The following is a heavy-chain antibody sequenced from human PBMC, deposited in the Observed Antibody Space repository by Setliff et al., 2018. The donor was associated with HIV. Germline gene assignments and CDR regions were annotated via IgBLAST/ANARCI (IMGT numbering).Heavy chain of an antibody. CDR3: ARVLPYDSSGYLLYYFDY. V-gene: IGHV4-34*01. J-gene: IGHJ4*02. CDR1: GGAFSGYY. CDR2: VNHKGVA. D-gene: IGHD3-22*01. Sequence: SETLSLTCAVYGGAFSGYYWTWIRQSPGRGLEWIGEVNHKGVANYSPSLMRRVIISVDTSKNQFSLKLSSVTAADTAVYYCARVLPYDSSGYLLYYFDYWGQGTLVTVSS.